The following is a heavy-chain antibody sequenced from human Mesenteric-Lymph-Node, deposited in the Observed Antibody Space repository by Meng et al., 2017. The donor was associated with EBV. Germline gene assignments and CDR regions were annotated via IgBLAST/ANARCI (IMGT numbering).Heavy chain of an antibody. J-gene: IGHJ4*02. D-gene: IGHD4-17*01. CDR2: IIPLFGTI. CDR3: TRGEAVTSFDY. Sequence: QVQREQSGAEVKRPGSSVKVSCKASGGSFSTYTINWVRQAPGQGLEWMGGIIPLFGTINYAQKFQARVTITADKSTNTAYMELVSLRSDDTAVYYCTRGEAVTSFDYWGQGTLVTVSS. CDR1: GGSFSTYT. V-gene: IGHV1-69*06.